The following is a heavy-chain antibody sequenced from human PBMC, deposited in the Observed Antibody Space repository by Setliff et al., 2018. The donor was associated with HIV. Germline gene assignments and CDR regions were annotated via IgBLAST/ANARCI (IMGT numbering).Heavy chain of an antibody. J-gene: IGHJ4*02. V-gene: IGHV4-39*01. CDR1: GGSISSSSYY. CDR2: IYYSGST. CDR3: ARYRYYYDSSGYYPSYFDY. Sequence: SETLSLTCTVSGGSISSSSYYWGWIRQPPGKGLEWIGNIYYSGSTYYNPSLKSRVTISVDTSENQFSLRLNSVTAADTAVYYCARYRYYYDSSGYYPSYFDYWGQGTLVTVSS. D-gene: IGHD3-22*01.